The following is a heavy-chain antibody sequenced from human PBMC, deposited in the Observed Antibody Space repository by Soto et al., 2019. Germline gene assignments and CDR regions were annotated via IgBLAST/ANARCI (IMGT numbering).Heavy chain of an antibody. CDR1: GFTFNTYV. D-gene: IGHD5-12*01. CDR2: ISASGDTT. V-gene: IGHV3-23*01. Sequence: EVQLLESGGDLVQPGGSLRLSCAASGFTFNTYVMSWVRQAPGKGLEWVSAISASGDTTYYADSVRGRFSTSRDNSKSTLFLQMNSLRAEDPAVYYCAKGAWLDAYGAQGTQVTVSS. J-gene: IGHJ4*02. CDR3: AKGAWLDAY.